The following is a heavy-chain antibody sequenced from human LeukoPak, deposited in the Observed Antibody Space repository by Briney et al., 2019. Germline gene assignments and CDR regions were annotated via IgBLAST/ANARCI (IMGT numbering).Heavy chain of an antibody. CDR2: IYYSGRT. Sequence: SETLSLTCTVSSDSISSSNYYWGWVRQPPGKGLEWIGDIYYSGRTYYNSSLKSRLTLSVDTSRNQFSLKLSSVSASDTAAYYCARRRYYDSTGYLDWGQGTLVSVSP. V-gene: IGHV4-39*01. D-gene: IGHD3-22*01. J-gene: IGHJ1*01. CDR3: ARRRYYDSTGYLD. CDR1: SDSISSSNYY.